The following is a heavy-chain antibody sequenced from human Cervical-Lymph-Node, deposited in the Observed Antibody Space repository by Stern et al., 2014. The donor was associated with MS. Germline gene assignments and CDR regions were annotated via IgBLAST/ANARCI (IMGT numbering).Heavy chain of an antibody. V-gene: IGHV1-69*18. Sequence: QVQLVQSGAEVKRPGSSVTVSCKTSGGTSNSYTISLVRQAPGPGLEWLGKIIPIFGATDYAQKFQDRLTITADESTATVYMELSSLTSDDTAVYYCARGPAARPDYWAQGTLVTVSS. CDR2: IIPIFGAT. CDR3: ARGPAARPDY. J-gene: IGHJ4*02. D-gene: IGHD6-6*01. CDR1: GGTSNSYT.